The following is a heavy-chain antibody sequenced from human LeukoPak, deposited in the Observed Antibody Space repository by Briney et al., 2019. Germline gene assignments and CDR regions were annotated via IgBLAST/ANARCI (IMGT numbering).Heavy chain of an antibody. J-gene: IGHJ4*02. V-gene: IGHV3-9*01. Sequence: GGSLRLSCAASGFTFDDYAMHWVRQAPGKGLEWVSGISWNSGSIGYADSVKGRFTISRDNAKNSLYLQMNSLRAEDTALYYCAKVSDILTGYYVSPFDYWGQGTLVTVSS. CDR2: ISWNSGSI. D-gene: IGHD3-9*01. CDR1: GFTFDDYA. CDR3: AKVSDILTGYYVSPFDY.